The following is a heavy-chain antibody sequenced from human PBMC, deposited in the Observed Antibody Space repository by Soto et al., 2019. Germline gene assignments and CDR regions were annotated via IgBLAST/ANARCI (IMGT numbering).Heavy chain of an antibody. CDR2: IWYDGSNK. V-gene: IGHV3-33*01. CDR3: ARDGYCSGGSCYSVPVFDY. J-gene: IGHJ4*02. Sequence: PGGSLRLSCAASGFTFSSYGMHWVRQAPGKGLEWVAVIWYDGSNKYYADSVKGRFTISRDNSKNTLYLQMNSLRAEDTAVYYCARDGYCSGGSCYSVPVFDYWGQGTLVIVYS. D-gene: IGHD2-15*01. CDR1: GFTFSSYG.